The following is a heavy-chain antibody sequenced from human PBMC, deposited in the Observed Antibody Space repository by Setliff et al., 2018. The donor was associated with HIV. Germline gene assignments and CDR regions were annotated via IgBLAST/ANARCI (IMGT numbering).Heavy chain of an antibody. D-gene: IGHD3-10*01. CDR2: MYYRGST. Sequence: SETLSLTCTVSGGSISSSGYYWGWIRQPPGKGLEWIGNMYYRGSTYYNPSLKSRVTISVDTSKNQFSLKLSSVTAADTAVYYCARWHPPYGFWEEDYWGQGTLVTVSS. V-gene: IGHV4-39*07. CDR1: GGSISSSGYY. CDR3: ARWHPPYGFWEEDY. J-gene: IGHJ4*02.